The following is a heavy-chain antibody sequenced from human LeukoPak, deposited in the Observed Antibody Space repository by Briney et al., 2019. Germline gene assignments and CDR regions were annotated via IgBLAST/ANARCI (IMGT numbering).Heavy chain of an antibody. CDR2: ISSNGGST. CDR3: ARERGSSWYGGHDY. D-gene: IGHD6-13*01. V-gene: IGHV3-64*01. J-gene: IGHJ4*02. CDR1: GFTFGRYE. Sequence: GGSLRLSCAASGFTFGRYEMNWVRQAPGKGLEYVSAISSNGGSTYYANSVKGRFTISRDDSKNTLYLQMGSLRAEDMAVYYCARERGSSWYGGHDYWGQGTLVTVSS.